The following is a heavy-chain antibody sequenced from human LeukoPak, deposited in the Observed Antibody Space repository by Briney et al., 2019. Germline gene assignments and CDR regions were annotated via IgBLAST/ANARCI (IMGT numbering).Heavy chain of an antibody. Sequence: GGSLRLSCAGSGFTFTRYWMHWVRQVPGKGLVWVSRVNPDGSSVTYGDSVKGRFTSSRDNAKNTLYLQMHSLRAGDMAVYYCARGGSYGDYWGQGILVTVSS. J-gene: IGHJ4*02. V-gene: IGHV3-74*01. CDR3: ARGGSYGDY. D-gene: IGHD3-16*01. CDR2: VNPDGSSV. CDR1: GFTFTRYW.